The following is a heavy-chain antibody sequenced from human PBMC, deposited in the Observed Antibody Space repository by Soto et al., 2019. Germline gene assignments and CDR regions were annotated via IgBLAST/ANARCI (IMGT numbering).Heavy chain of an antibody. CDR3: ARDIYYYDSSGPSGY. CDR1: GFTFSSYS. J-gene: IGHJ4*02. CDR2: ISSSSSYI. Sequence: GRSLRLSCAASGFTFSSYSMNWVRQAPGKGLEWVSSISSSSSYIYYADSVKGRFTISRDNDKNSLYLQMNSLRAEDTAVYYCARDIYYYDSSGPSGYWGQGTLVTVSS. V-gene: IGHV3-21*01. D-gene: IGHD3-22*01.